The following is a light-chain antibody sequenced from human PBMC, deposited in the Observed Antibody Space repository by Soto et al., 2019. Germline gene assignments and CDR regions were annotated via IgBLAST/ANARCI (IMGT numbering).Light chain of an antibody. CDR1: QNISSSY. V-gene: IGKV3-20*01. J-gene: IGKJ1*01. CDR3: QQYGSSPRK. Sequence: EIVLTQSPGTLSLSPGERATLSCRASQNISSSYLAWYQQRPGQAPRLLIYGASSRATGITDRFSGSGSGTDFTLTISRLEPEDFAVYFCQQYGSSPRKFGQGTKVEVK. CDR2: GAS.